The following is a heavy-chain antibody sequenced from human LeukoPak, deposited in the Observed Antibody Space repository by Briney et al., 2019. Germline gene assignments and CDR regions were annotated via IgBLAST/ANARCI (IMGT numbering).Heavy chain of an antibody. CDR1: GFTFSDYY. CDR3: ARGGWGYSSSPPIDY. Sequence: GGSLRLSCAASGFTFSDYYMSWIRQAPGKGLEWVSSISSSSSYIYYADSVKGRFTISRDNAKNSLYLQMNSLRAEDTAVYYCARGGWGYSSSPPIDYWGQGTLVTVSS. CDR2: ISSSSSYI. D-gene: IGHD6-13*01. J-gene: IGHJ4*02. V-gene: IGHV3-11*06.